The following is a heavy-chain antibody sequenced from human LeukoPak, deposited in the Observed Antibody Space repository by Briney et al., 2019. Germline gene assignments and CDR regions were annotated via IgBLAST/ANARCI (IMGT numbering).Heavy chain of an antibody. J-gene: IGHJ4*02. CDR1: GFTFSSYA. CDR2: ISGSGGST. D-gene: IGHD2-2*01. V-gene: IGHV3-23*01. Sequence: GGSLRLSCAASGFTFSSYAMSWVRQAPGKGLEWVSAISGSGGSTYYADPVKGRFTISRDNSKNTVYLQMNSLRAEDTAVYYCAKDSGIVVVPAAMNYWGQGTLVTVSS. CDR3: AKDSGIVVVPAAMNY.